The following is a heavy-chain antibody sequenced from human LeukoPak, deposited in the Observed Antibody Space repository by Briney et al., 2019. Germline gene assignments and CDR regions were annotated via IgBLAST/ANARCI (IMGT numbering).Heavy chain of an antibody. CDR2: IYYSGST. CDR3: ARLYSYRASVVFYYFDY. V-gene: IGHV4-39*01. CDR1: GGSLSSSSYY. Sequence: SETLSLTCTVSGGSLSSSSYYWGWIRQPPGKGLERIGSIYYSGSTYYNPSLKSRVTISVDTSKNQFSLKLSAVTAADTAVYYCARLYSYRASVVFYYFDYWGQGTLVTVSS. D-gene: IGHD5-18*01. J-gene: IGHJ4*02.